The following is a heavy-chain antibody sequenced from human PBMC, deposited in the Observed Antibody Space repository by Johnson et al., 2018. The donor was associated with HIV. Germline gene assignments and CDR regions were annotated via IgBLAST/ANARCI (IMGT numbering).Heavy chain of an antibody. J-gene: IGHJ3*02. D-gene: IGHD1-26*01. Sequence: HVQLVESGGGLVKPGGSLRLSCAVSGFAFSDYYMSWIRQAPGKGLEWVSYISSSGGAIFYADSVKGRFTISRDNAKHSLSLQMNSLRVEDTAVYYCARGRGWSGSRVKAVEIWGQGTLVTVSS. CDR1: GFAFSDYY. CDR3: ARGRGWSGSRVKAVEI. V-gene: IGHV3-11*04. CDR2: ISSSGGAI.